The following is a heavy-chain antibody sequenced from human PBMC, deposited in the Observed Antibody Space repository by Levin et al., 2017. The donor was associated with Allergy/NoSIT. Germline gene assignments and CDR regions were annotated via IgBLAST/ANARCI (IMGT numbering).Heavy chain of an antibody. J-gene: IGHJ6*02. CDR3: ARVGVTELELPDYYYYGMDV. CDR2: INPSGGST. CDR1: GYTFTSYY. V-gene: IGHV1-46*01. Sequence: PGESLKISCKASGYTFTSYYMHWVRQAPGQGLEWMGIINPSGGSTSYAQKFQGRVTMTRDTSTSTVYMELSSLRSEDTAVYYCARVGVTELELPDYYYYGMDVWGQGTTVTVSS. D-gene: IGHD1-7*01.